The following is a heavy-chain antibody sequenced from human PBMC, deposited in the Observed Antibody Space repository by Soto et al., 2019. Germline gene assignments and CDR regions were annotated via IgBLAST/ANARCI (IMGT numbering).Heavy chain of an antibody. CDR1: GFSLITTGVG. D-gene: IGHD3-16*01. V-gene: IGHV2-5*01. CDR3: AHRGGATVGLYYFDY. J-gene: IGHJ4*02. Sequence: GATLVHHTQTLTLTCTFSGFSLITTGVGVSWIRQPPGKALEWLALIYWHDDKRYSPSLESRLTITKDTSKNQVVLTMTNMDPVDTATYYCAHRGGATVGLYYFDYWGQGALVTVSS. CDR2: IYWHDDK.